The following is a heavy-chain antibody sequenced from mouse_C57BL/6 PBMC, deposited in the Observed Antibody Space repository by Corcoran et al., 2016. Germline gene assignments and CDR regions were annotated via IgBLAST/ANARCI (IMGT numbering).Heavy chain of an antibody. J-gene: IGHJ1*03. CDR1: GYTFTDYY. CDR3: ARTPLNFYWYFDV. V-gene: IGHV1-26*01. D-gene: IGHD1-3*01. CDR2: INPNNGGT. Sequence: EVQLQQSGPELVKPGASVKISCKASGYTFTDYYMNWVKQSHGKSLEWIGDINPNNGGTSYNQKFKGKATLTVDKSSSTAYMELRSLTSEDSAVYYCARTPLNFYWYFDVWGTGTTVTVSS.